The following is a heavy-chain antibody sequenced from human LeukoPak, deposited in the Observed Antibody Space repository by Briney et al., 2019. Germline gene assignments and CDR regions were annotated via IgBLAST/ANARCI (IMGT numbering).Heavy chain of an antibody. J-gene: IGHJ4*02. Sequence: GASVTVSFTASGYPFTNYGISWIRQAPGQGLGWMGWISAYTDNTNYLQKLKGRVTMTTDPSTSTAYMELSSLRSDDTAVYYCARDDEYISGSLDYWGQGTLVTVSS. D-gene: IGHD3-22*01. CDR1: GYPFTNYG. V-gene: IGHV1-18*01. CDR2: ISAYTDNT. CDR3: ARDDEYISGSLDY.